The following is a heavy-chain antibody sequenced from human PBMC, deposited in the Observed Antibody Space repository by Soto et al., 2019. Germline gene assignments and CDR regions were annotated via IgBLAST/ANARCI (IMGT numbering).Heavy chain of an antibody. J-gene: IGHJ5*02. CDR2: IIPIFGTA. CDR1: GGTFSSYA. Sequence: GASVKVSCKASGGTFSSYAISWVRQAPGQGLEWMGGIIPIFGTANYAQKFQGRVTITADESTSTAYMELSSLRSEDTAVYYCAISAAAGTSPNSVYNWFDPWGQGTLVTSPQ. CDR3: AISAAAGTSPNSVYNWFDP. V-gene: IGHV1-69*13. D-gene: IGHD6-13*01.